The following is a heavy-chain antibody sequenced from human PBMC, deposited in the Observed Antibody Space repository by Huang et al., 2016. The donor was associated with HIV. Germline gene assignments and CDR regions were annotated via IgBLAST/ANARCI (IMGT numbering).Heavy chain of an antibody. CDR1: GFSITTDGAG. J-gene: IGHJ4*02. Sequence: QITLKESGPTLVKSTQTLTLTCTFSGFSITTDGAGVGWIRQPPGKSLEWLALMFWEDDKRYRPSLKNRLSITKDTAKNPVVLTMTNIDPVHTATYFCAHRQTYDFWSGSFASWGQGTLVTVSS. CDR3: AHRQTYDFWSGSFAS. D-gene: IGHD3-3*01. CDR2: MFWEDDK. V-gene: IGHV2-5*02.